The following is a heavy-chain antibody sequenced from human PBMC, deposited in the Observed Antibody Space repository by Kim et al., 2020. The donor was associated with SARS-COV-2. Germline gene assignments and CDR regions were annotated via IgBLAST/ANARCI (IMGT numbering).Heavy chain of an antibody. CDR3: ARVCIAAAGMKGMDV. CDR1: GYTFTSYA. J-gene: IGHJ6*02. V-gene: IGHV1-3*01. CDR2: INAGNGNT. D-gene: IGHD6-13*01. Sequence: ASVKVSCKASGYTFTSYAMHWVRQAPGQRLEWMGWINAGNGNTKYSQKFQGRVTITRDTSASTAYMELSSLRSEDTAVYYCARVCIAAAGMKGMDVWGQGTTVTVSS.